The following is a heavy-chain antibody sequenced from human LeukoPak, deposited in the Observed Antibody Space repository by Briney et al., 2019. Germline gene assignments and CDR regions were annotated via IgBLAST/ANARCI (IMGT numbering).Heavy chain of an antibody. V-gene: IGHV3-30*02. CDR3: AKGLQALGYCSGGSCYLFDY. CDR1: GFSFSTFV. D-gene: IGHD2-15*01. Sequence: GGSLRLSCAASGFSFSTFVMHWVRQAPGKGLEWVAVIQPDGSHISYVDPVKGRFTISRDNSKNTLYLQMNSLRAEDTAVYYCAKGLQALGYCSGGSCYLFDYWGQGTLVTVSS. J-gene: IGHJ4*02. CDR2: IQPDGSHI.